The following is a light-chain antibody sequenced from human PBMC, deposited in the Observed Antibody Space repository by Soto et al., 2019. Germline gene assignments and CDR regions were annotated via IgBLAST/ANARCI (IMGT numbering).Light chain of an antibody. V-gene: IGKV1-27*01. CDR2: DVS. CDR3: QKYNSAPLT. Sequence: IPMTQSPSTLSASVGARVTITCRASQSVWNWLAWYQQRPGKAPKLLIYDVSTLEAGVPSRFSGSGSGTDLTITISSLQPEDVEAYYCQKYNSAPLTFGGGTKVDIK. J-gene: IGKJ4*01. CDR1: QSVWNW.